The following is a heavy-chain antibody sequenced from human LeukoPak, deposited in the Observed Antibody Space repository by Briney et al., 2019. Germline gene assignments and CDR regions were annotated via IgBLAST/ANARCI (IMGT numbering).Heavy chain of an antibody. Sequence: GGSLRLSCAASGFTFSSYGMHWVRQAPGKGLEWVTFIRYDGSNKYYADSVKGRFTISRDNSKNTLNLHMNSLRAEDTAVYYCARSLRVRGVPDYMDVWGKGTTVIISS. D-gene: IGHD3-10*01. CDR2: IRYDGSNK. V-gene: IGHV3-30*02. CDR1: GFTFSSYG. J-gene: IGHJ6*03. CDR3: ARSLRVRGVPDYMDV.